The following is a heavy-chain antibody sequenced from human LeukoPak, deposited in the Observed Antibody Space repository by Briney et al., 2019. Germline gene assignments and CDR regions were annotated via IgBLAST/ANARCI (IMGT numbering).Heavy chain of an antibody. CDR2: VYYSGST. J-gene: IGHJ4*02. D-gene: IGHD2-21*01. Sequence: SETLSLTCTVSGDSISNSYWSWSWIRQPPGKGLEWIGAVYYSGSTYYNPSLKSRVTISVDTSKNQFSLYLKSVTATDTAVYYCARQAKTVVQYIDFDFWGQGTLVTVSS. CDR1: GDSISNSYWS. CDR3: ARQAKTVVQYIDFDF. V-gene: IGHV4-39*01.